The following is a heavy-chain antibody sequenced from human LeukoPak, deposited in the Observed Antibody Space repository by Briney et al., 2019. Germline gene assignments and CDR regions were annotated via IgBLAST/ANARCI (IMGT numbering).Heavy chain of an antibody. J-gene: IGHJ6*02. CDR1: GFTFSSYN. V-gene: IGHV3-48*02. CDR3: ARQRGGQAAWGMDV. CDR2: ISPGSSTI. Sequence: PGGSLRLSCAASGFTFSSYNMNWVRQAPGKGLEWVSYISPGSSTIYYADSVKGRFTISRDNAKNSLYLQMNSLRDEDTAVYYCARQRGGQAAWGMDVWGQGTTVTVSS. D-gene: IGHD2-15*01.